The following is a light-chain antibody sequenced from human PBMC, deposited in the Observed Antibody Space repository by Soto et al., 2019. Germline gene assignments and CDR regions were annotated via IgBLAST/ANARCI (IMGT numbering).Light chain of an antibody. Sequence: QSALTQPASVSGSPGQSITIPCTGTSSDVGGYNFVSWYQQYPGKAPKLMIYDVTNWPSGVSNRFSASKSGNTASLTISGLQAEDEANYYCSSYTSSSTLVVFGGGTKLTVL. CDR1: SSDVGGYNF. CDR2: DVT. CDR3: SSYTSSSTLVV. V-gene: IGLV2-14*01. J-gene: IGLJ2*01.